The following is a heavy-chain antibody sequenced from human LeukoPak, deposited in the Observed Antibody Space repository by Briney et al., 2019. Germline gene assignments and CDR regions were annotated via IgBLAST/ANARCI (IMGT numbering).Heavy chain of an antibody. V-gene: IGHV4-39*01. CDR3: ARQPKSCTPGVFITGKACWFDS. J-gene: IGHJ5*01. D-gene: IGHD3-10*01. Sequence: PSETLSLTCTVSGGSISSIGYYWDWIRQPPGKGLEWIGTMYNSGSTYYNPSLKSRVTIYVDTAKNQFSLNMRSVNAADTAVYFCARQPKSCTPGVFITGKACWFDSWGQGTLVTVSS. CDR1: GGSISSIGYY. CDR2: MYNSGST.